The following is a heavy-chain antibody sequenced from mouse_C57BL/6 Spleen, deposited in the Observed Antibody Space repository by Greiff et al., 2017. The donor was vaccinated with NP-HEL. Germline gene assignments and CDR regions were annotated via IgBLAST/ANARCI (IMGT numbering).Heavy chain of an antibody. J-gene: IGHJ4*01. Sequence: VQLQQPGAELVMPGASVKLSCKASGYTFTSYWMHWVKQRPGQGLEWIGEIDPSDSYTNYNQKFKGKSTLTVDKSSSTAYMQLSSLTSEDSAVYYCAREAGGYAMDYWGQGTSVTVAS. CDR3: AREAGGYAMDY. CDR1: GYTFTSYW. CDR2: IDPSDSYT. V-gene: IGHV1-69*01.